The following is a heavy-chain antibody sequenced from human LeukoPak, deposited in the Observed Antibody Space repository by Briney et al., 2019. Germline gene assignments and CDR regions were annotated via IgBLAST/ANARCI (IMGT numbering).Heavy chain of an antibody. D-gene: IGHD1-26*01. Sequence: SETLSLTCAVYGESFRGHYWSWIRQSPGKGLEWIGEVNHSGSTNYSPALKSRVTISADTSKNQFSLKLRSVTAADTAVYYCARRPRNSGSDNGPSALDYWGQGTLVTVSS. J-gene: IGHJ4*02. CDR2: VNHSGST. V-gene: IGHV4-34*01. CDR3: ARRPRNSGSDNGPSALDY. CDR1: GESFRGHY.